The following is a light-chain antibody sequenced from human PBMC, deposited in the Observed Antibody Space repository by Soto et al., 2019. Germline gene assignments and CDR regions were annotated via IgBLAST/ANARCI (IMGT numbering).Light chain of an antibody. CDR2: DAS. CDR3: QQSYSTPLT. Sequence: DIRTMQSPSSLSASVGDRVTITCRASQNIKTYLNWYQHKLGEAPKLLIYDASNLQGGVPSRFSGSGSGTDFTLTISSLQPEDFATYYCQQSYSTPLTFGGGTKVEIK. V-gene: IGKV1-39*01. J-gene: IGKJ4*01. CDR1: QNIKTY.